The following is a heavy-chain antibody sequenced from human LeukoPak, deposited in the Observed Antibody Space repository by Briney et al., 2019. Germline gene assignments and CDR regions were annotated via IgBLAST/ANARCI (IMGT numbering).Heavy chain of an antibody. CDR1: GYSISSGYY. V-gene: IGHV4-38-2*02. Sequence: PSETLSLTCTVSGYSISSGYYWGWIRQPPGKGLEWIGSIHYSGSTNYNPSLKSRVTISVDTSKTQFSLKLSYVTAADTAVYYCARGYCSGGSCYSYYYYNYMDVWGKGTTVTVSS. D-gene: IGHD2-15*01. J-gene: IGHJ6*03. CDR3: ARGYCSGGSCYSYYYYNYMDV. CDR2: IHYSGST.